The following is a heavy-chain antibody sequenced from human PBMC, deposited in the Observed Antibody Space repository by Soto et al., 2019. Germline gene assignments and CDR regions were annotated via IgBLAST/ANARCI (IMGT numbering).Heavy chain of an antibody. V-gene: IGHV4-59*01. J-gene: IGHJ4*02. CDR3: ARGLAAVPRAFDY. CDR2: VYYTGTT. D-gene: IGHD6-13*01. Sequence: SETLSLTCTVSGGSISSYFYIWVRQPPGKGLEWIGSVYYTGTTDYNPSLKSRVTISVDTSKTQFSLNLRSVTAADTAVYYCARGLAAVPRAFDYWGRGTLVTVSS. CDR1: GGSISSYF.